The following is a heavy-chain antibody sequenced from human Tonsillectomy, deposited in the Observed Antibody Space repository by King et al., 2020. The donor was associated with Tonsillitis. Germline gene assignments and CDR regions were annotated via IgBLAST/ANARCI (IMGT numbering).Heavy chain of an antibody. CDR3: ARSAITGDDY. V-gene: IGHV3-53*04. CDR1: GFTVSSNY. Sequence: VQLVESGGGLVQPGGSLRLSCAASGFTVSSNYMSWVRQAPGKGLEWVSLIYDGGTTYYAESVKGRFTISRHNSKNTVYRQMNSLRAEDTAVYYCARSAITGDDYWGQGTLVTVSS. CDR2: IYDGGTT. D-gene: IGHD7-27*01. J-gene: IGHJ4*02.